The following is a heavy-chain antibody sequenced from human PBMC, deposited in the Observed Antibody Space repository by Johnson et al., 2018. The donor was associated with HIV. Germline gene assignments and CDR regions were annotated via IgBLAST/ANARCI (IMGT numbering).Heavy chain of an antibody. D-gene: IGHD6-6*01. Sequence: VQLVESGGGLIQPGGSLRLSCAASGFTVSSNYMSWVRQAPGTGLEWVSVIYSGGSTYYVDSVKGRFTISRDNAKKSLYLQMNSLRAEDTAVYYCARELRIAARGLAFDIWGQGTMVTVSS. V-gene: IGHV3-53*01. CDR3: ARELRIAARGLAFDI. CDR1: GFTVSSNY. J-gene: IGHJ3*02. CDR2: IYSGGST.